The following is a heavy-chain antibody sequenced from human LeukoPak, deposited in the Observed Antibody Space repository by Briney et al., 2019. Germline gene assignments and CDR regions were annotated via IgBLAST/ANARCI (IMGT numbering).Heavy chain of an antibody. V-gene: IGHV4-38-2*02. J-gene: IGHJ4*02. D-gene: IGHD6-13*01. CDR2: IYHSGST. CDR1: DYSISSGYF. Sequence: PSETLSLTCTVSDYSISSGYFWGWIRQAPGKGLEWIVNIYHSGSTYYNPSLKSRVTISVDTSKNQFSLRLTSVTAADTAMYFCTRATVAAVCSSSTYYFDYWGQGILVTVSS. CDR3: TRATVAAVCSSSTYYFDY.